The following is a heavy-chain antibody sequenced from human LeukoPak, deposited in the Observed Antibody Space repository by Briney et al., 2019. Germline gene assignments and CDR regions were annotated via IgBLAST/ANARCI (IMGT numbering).Heavy chain of an antibody. CDR2: ISAYNGNT. CDR3: ARGVEVVAAAYNWFDP. V-gene: IGHV1-18*01. Sequence: ASVKVSCKASGGTFSNYAISWVRQAPGQGLEWMGWISAYNGNTNYAQKLQGGVTMTTDTSTSTAHMELRSLRSDDTAVYYCARGVEVVAAAYNWFDPWGQGTLVTVSS. CDR1: GGTFSNYA. D-gene: IGHD6-13*01. J-gene: IGHJ5*02.